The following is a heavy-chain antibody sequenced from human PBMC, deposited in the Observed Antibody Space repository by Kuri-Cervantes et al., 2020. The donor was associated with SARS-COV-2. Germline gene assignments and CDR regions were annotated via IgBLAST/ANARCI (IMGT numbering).Heavy chain of an antibody. D-gene: IGHD6-13*01. V-gene: IGHV3-30*03. Sequence: GESLKISCAASGFTFSSYGMHWVRQAPGKGLEWVAVISYDGSNKYYADSVRGRFTISRDNSKNTLYLQMNSLRAEDTAVYYCARDVGIAAAGTVILYYGMDVWGQGTTVTVSS. J-gene: IGHJ6*02. CDR3: ARDVGIAAAGTVILYYGMDV. CDR1: GFTFSSYG. CDR2: ISYDGSNK.